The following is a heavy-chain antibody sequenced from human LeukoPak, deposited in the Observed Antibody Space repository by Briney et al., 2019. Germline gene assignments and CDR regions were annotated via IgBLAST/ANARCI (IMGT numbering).Heavy chain of an antibody. V-gene: IGHV3-7*01. CDR3: ARAVRYYDFWSGYYLYYFDY. CDR2: IKQDGSEK. D-gene: IGHD3-3*01. J-gene: IGHJ4*02. CDR1: GFTFSSYW. Sequence: PGGSLRLSCAASGFTFSSYWMSWVRQAPGKGLEWVANIKQDGSEKYYVDSVKGRFTISRDNAKNSLYLQMNSLRAGDTAVYYCARAVRYYDFWSGYYLYYFDYWGQGTLVTVSS.